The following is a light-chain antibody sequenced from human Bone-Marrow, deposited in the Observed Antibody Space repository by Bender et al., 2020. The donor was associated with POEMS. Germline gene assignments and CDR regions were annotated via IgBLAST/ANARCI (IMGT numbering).Light chain of an antibody. V-gene: IGLV2-23*01. CDR2: EGN. J-gene: IGLJ3*02. CDR1: SSDVGSHRL. CDR3: CASAGSSTLV. Sequence: QSALTQPASVSGSPGQSITISCTGISSDVGSHRLVSWYQQHPGKAPKLMIFEGNKRPSGVSNRFSASKSGNTASLTISGLQAEDEADYYCCASAGSSTLVFGGGTKVTVL.